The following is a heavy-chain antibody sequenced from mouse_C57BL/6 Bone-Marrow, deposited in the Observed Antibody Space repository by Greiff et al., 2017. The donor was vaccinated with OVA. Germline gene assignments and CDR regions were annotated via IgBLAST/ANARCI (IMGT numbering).Heavy chain of an antibody. Sequence: EVMLVESGGDLVKPGGSLKLSCAASGFTFSSYGMSWVRQTPDKRLEWVATISSGGSYTYYPDSVKGRFTISRDNAKNTLYLQRSSLKSEDTAMYYCARQRGLRRFDYWGQGTTLTVSS. CDR2: ISSGGSYT. CDR1: GFTFSSYG. J-gene: IGHJ2*01. CDR3: ARQRGLRRFDY. D-gene: IGHD2-4*01. V-gene: IGHV5-6*01.